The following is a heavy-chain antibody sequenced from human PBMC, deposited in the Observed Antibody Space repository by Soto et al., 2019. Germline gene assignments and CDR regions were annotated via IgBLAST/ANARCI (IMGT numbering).Heavy chain of an antibody. CDR1: GFTFSSYA. V-gene: IGHV3-23*01. J-gene: IGHJ4*02. CDR3: AKTPKGGYDFWSGYQTYFDY. CDR2: ISGSGGST. Sequence: GGSLRLSCAASGFTFSSYAMSWVRQAPGKGLEWVSAISGSGGSTYYADSVKGRFTISRDNSKNTLYLQMNSLRAEDTAVYYCAKTPKGGYDFWSGYQTYFDYWGQGTLVTVSS. D-gene: IGHD3-3*01.